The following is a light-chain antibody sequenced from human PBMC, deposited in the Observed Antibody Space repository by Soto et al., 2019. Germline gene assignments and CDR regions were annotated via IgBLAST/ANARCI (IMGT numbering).Light chain of an antibody. V-gene: IGLV2-23*02. CDR2: EVT. CDR3: CSYAGTTTWV. CDR1: SSDVGSHNF. Sequence: QSVLTQPASVSGSRGQSITISCTGTSSDVGSHNFVSWYQQRPGKAPKLMIFEVTKRPSGVSSRFSASKSGNTASLTISGVQAEDEADYYCCSYAGTTTWVFGGGTKVTVL. J-gene: IGLJ2*01.